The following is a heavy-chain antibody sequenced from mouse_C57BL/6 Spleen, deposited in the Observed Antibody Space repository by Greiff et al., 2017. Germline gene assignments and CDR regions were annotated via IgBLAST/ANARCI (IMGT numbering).Heavy chain of an antibody. CDR3: ARDWAGAMDY. J-gene: IGHJ4*01. CDR2: IYPGDGDT. Sequence: QVQLKQSGPELVKPGASVKISCKASGYAFSSSWMNWVKQRPGTGLEWIGRIYPGDGDTNYNGKFKGKATLTADKSSSTAYMQLSSLTSEDSAVYFCARDWAGAMDYWGQGTSVTVSS. D-gene: IGHD4-1*01. CDR1: GYAFSSSW. V-gene: IGHV1-82*01.